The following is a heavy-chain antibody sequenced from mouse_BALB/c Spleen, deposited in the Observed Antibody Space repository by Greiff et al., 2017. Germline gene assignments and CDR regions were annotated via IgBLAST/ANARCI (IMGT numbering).Heavy chain of an antibody. Sequence: VQLQQSGAELMKPGASVKISCKATGYTFSSYWIEWVKQRPGHGLEWIGEILPGSGSTNYNEKFKGKATFTADTSSNTAYMQLSSLTSEDSAVYYCARSRPYYYAMVYWGRGTAVTVSS. CDR2: ILPGSGST. J-gene: IGHJ4*01. CDR3: ARSRPYYYAMVY. V-gene: IGHV1-9*01. CDR1: GYTFSSYW.